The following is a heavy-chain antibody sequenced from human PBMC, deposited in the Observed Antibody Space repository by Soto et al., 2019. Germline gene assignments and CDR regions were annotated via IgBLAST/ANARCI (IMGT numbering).Heavy chain of an antibody. D-gene: IGHD2-2*01. J-gene: IGHJ6*02. CDR3: ASPYCSSTSCYGDYYYGMDV. V-gene: IGHV5-10-1*01. Sequence: GESLKIYCKGSGYSFTSYWISWVRQMPGKDLEWMGRIDPSDSYTNYSPSFQGHVTISADKSISTAYLQWSSLKASDTAMYYCASPYCSSTSCYGDYYYGMDVWGQGTTVTVS. CDR2: IDPSDSYT. CDR1: GYSFTSYW.